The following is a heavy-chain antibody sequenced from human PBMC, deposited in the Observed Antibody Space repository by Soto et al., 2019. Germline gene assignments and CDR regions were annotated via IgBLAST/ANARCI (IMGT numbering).Heavy chain of an antibody. CDR1: GGSISSSSYY. V-gene: IGHV4-39*01. CDR3: ARQSMVRATHSSYYYGMDV. D-gene: IGHD3-10*01. J-gene: IGHJ6*02. CDR2: IYYSGST. Sequence: SETLSLTCTVSGGSISSSSYYWGWIRQPPGKGLEWIGSIYYSGSTYYNPSLKSRVTISVDTSKNQFSLKLSSVTAADTAVYYCARQSMVRATHSSYYYGMDVWGQGTTVTVSS.